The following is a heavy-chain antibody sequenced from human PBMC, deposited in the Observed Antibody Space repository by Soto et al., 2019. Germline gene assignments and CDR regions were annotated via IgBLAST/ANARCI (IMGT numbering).Heavy chain of an antibody. D-gene: IGHD5-18*01. CDR1: GGSFSGYY. Sequence: SETLSLTCAVYGGSFSGYYWSWIRQPPGKGLEWIGEINHSGSTNYNPSLKSRVTISVDTSKNQFSLKLSSVTAADTAVYYCARRHLGLSNLRKQLWFPYFDYWGQGTLVTVSS. V-gene: IGHV4-34*01. CDR2: INHSGST. J-gene: IGHJ4*02. CDR3: ARRHLGLSNLRKQLWFPYFDY.